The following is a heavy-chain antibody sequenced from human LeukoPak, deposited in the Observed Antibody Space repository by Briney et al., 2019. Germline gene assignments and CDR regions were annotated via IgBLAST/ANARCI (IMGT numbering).Heavy chain of an antibody. CDR3: ARVVRTTVSNNWFDP. CDR1: GGSISSSS. CDR2: NYISESP. Sequence: SETLSLTCTVSGGSISSSSWSWIRRPAGKGLEWIGHNYISESPNYNPSLKGRVSMSVDTSKNQFSLKLSSVTAADTAVYYCARVVRTTVSNNWFDPWGQGTLVTASS. J-gene: IGHJ5*02. V-gene: IGHV4-4*07. D-gene: IGHD4-17*01.